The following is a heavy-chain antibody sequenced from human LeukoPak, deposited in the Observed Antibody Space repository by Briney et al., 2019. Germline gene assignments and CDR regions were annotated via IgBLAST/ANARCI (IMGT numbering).Heavy chain of an antibody. D-gene: IGHD3-22*01. Sequence: GGSLRLSCAASGFTFSSYSMNWVRQAPGKGLEWASSISSSSSYIYYADSVKGRFTISRDNAKNSLYLQMNSLRAEDTAVYYCARDVSSGYYSRRKYFDYWGQGTLVTVSS. CDR2: ISSSSSYI. V-gene: IGHV3-21*01. J-gene: IGHJ4*02. CDR3: ARDVSSGYYSRRKYFDY. CDR1: GFTFSSYS.